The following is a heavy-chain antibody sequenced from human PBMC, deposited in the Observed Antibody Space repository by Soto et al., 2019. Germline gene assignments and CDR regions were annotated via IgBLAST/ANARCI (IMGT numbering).Heavy chain of an antibody. V-gene: IGHV3-7*03. J-gene: IGHJ3*02. CDR2: IKHDGTET. D-gene: IGHD3-22*01. CDR3: AAAYYYDSSGYYYGDDALDI. Sequence: EVQLVESGGALVQPGGSLRLSCAASGFSFTNYWMKWVRQAPGKGLEWVANIKHDGTETYYVDSVKGRFTISRDNARNALYLCMNSLRADDTAVYYCAAAYYYDSSGYYYGDDALDIWGQGTMVTVSS. CDR1: GFSFTNYW.